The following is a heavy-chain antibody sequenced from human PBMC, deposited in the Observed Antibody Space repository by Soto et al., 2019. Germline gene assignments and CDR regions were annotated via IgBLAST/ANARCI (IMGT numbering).Heavy chain of an antibody. V-gene: IGHV3-49*04. D-gene: IGHD1-7*01. CDR1: GFTIGDYA. CDR2: IRSKAYGGTT. Sequence: GGSLRLSCTASGFTIGDYAMSWVRQAPGKGLEWVGFIRSKAYGGTTEYAASVKGRFTISRDDYKSIAYLQMNSLKTEDTAVYYCTRDGNPYNWNYGTGGWSFDYWGQGTLVTVS. CDR3: TRDGNPYNWNYGTGGWSFDY. J-gene: IGHJ4*02.